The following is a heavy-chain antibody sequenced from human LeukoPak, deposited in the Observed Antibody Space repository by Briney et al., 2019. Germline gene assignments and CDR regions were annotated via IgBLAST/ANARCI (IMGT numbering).Heavy chain of an antibody. CDR1: GFTFSSYG. J-gene: IGHJ3*02. D-gene: IGHD5-24*01. CDR2: IWYDGSNK. Sequence: GRSLRLSCAASGFTFSSYGMHWVRQAPGKGLEWVAVIWYDGSNKYYADSVKGRFTISRDNSKNTLYLQMNSLRAEDTAVYYCARAVEMATISLADAFDIWGQGTMVTVSS. V-gene: IGHV3-33*01. CDR3: ARAVEMATISLADAFDI.